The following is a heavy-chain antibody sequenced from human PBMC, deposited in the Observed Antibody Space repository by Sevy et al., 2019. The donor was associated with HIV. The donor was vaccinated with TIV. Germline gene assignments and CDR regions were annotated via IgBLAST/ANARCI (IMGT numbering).Heavy chain of an antibody. V-gene: IGHV1-24*01. Sequence: ASVKVSCKVSGYTLTELSMHWVRQAPGKGLEWMAGFDPEDGETIYAQKFQGRVTMTEDTSTDTAYMELSSLRSEDTAVYYCATGTPSEGDLLTGYKSRAFDIWGQGTMVTVSS. CDR3: ATGTPSEGDLLTGYKSRAFDI. J-gene: IGHJ3*02. D-gene: IGHD3-9*01. CDR2: FDPEDGET. CDR1: GYTLTELS.